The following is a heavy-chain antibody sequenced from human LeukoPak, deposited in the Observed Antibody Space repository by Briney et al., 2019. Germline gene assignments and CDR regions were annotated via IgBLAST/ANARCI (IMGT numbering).Heavy chain of an antibody. D-gene: IGHD2-2*01. V-gene: IGHV4-30-4*01. J-gene: IGHJ6*02. CDR1: GGSISSGDYY. Sequence: PSQTLSLTCTVSGGSISSGDYYWSWIRQPPGKGLEWIGYIYYSGSTYYNPSLKSRVTISVDTSKNQFSLKLSSVTAADTAVYYRAREMVVPAAISRYYYYYGMDVWGQGTTVTVSS. CDR3: AREMVVPAAISRYYYYYGMDV. CDR2: IYYSGST.